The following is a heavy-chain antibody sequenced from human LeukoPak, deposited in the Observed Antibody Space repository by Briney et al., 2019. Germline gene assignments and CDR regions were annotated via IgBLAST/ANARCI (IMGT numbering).Heavy chain of an antibody. Sequence: ARGSLRLSCAVSGFTFNNAWMSWVRLAPGKGLEWVGRITSKTDGGATHYAAPVEGRFTISRDESKNTLYLQMDSLKTEDTAVYPCTVVTYKGSGMEVWGQGTTVTVSS. J-gene: IGHJ6*02. CDR3: TVVTYKGSGMEV. V-gene: IGHV3-15*01. D-gene: IGHD2-15*01. CDR2: ITSKTDGGAT. CDR1: GFTFNNAW.